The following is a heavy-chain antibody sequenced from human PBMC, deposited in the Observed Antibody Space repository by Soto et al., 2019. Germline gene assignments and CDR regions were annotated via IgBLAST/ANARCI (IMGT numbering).Heavy chain of an antibody. J-gene: IGHJ4*02. Sequence: EVQLLESGGDLVQPGGSLRLSCVASGFTFSSYAMSWVRQAPGKGLEWVSTLSGSGGDTFYADSVNGRFTISRDKSKNTRYLQMDRLIVEDTGVYYCAKRGGYDYVWKSYRPDYWGQGTLVTVSS. V-gene: IGHV3-23*01. D-gene: IGHD3-16*02. CDR2: LSGSGGDT. CDR1: GFTFSSYA. CDR3: AKRGGYDYVWKSYRPDY.